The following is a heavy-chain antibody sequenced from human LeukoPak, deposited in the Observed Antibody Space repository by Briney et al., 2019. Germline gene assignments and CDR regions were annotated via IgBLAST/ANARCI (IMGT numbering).Heavy chain of an antibody. CDR1: GGSISISSYY. J-gene: IGHJ4*02. CDR3: ARNTLEMATNLFDY. Sequence: SETLSLTCTVSGGSISISSYYWGWIRQPPGKGLEWIVSIYYSGSTYYNPSLKSRVTISVDTSKNQFSLKLSSVIAADTAVYYCARNTLEMATNLFDYWGQGTLVTVSS. D-gene: IGHD5-24*01. CDR2: IYYSGST. V-gene: IGHV4-39*01.